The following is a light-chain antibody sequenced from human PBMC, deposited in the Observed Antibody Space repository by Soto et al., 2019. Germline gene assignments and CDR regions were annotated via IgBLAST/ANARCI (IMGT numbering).Light chain of an antibody. V-gene: IGKV1-33*01. J-gene: IGKJ5*01. Sequence: DIKMTQSPSSLSASVGDRVTITCQASQDIGNYLNWYQQRPGKAPKLLILDASSLDTGVPSRFSGSGSGTDFTFTISSLQSEDIATYYCQQYYNVPIPFGQGTRLETK. CDR1: QDIGNY. CDR3: QQYYNVPIP. CDR2: DAS.